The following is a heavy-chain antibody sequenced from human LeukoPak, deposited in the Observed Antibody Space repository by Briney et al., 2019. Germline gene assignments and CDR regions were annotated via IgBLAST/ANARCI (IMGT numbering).Heavy chain of an antibody. Sequence: GGSLRLSCAASGFTFSSYWMSWVRQAPGKELEGVANIKKDGSEKYYVDSGKGRFTISRDNAKNSLYLQMNSLRAEDTAVYYCARGTIPAAIVLFGYWGQGTLVTVSS. J-gene: IGHJ4*02. CDR1: GFTFSSYW. D-gene: IGHD2-2*02. V-gene: IGHV3-7*01. CDR2: IKKDGSEK. CDR3: ARGTIPAAIVLFGY.